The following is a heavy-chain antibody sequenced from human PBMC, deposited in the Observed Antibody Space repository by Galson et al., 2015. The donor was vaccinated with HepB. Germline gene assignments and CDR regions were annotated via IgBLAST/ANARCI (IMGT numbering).Heavy chain of an antibody. V-gene: IGHV3-30-3*01. CDR2: ISYDGSNK. D-gene: IGHD3-22*01. CDR1: GFTFSSYA. CDR3: ARVDDSSGYYLGAFDI. Sequence: SLRLSCAASGFTFSSYAMHWVRQAPGKGLEWVAVISYDGSNKYYADSVKGRFTISRDNSKNTLYLQMNSLRAEDTAVYYCARVDDSSGYYLGAFDIWGQGTMVTVSS. J-gene: IGHJ3*02.